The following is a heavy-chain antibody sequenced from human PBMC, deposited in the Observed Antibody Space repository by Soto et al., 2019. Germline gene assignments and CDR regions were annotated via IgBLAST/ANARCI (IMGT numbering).Heavy chain of an antibody. V-gene: IGHV4-39*07. CDR3: ARRDRLSSSSSGSYYHYYMDV. D-gene: IGHD6-6*01. CDR1: GGSISSSSDY. J-gene: IGHJ6*03. CDR2: IYYSGST. Sequence: SETLSLTCTVSGGSISSSSDYWGWIRQPPGKGLEWIGSIYYSGSTYYNPSLKSRVTISVDTSKNQFSLKLSSVTAADTAVYNCARRDRLSSSSSGSYYHYYMDVWGKGTTVTVSS.